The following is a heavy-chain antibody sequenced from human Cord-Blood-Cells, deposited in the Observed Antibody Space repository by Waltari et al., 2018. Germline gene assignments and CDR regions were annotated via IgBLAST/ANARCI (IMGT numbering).Heavy chain of an antibody. CDR1: GFPVSSNY. CDR2: SYSGGST. CDR3: ARGDSGY. D-gene: IGHD2-21*01. V-gene: IGHV3-66*01. Sequence: EVQLVESGGGLVQPGGSLRLSCAASGFPVSSNYMSWVRRDPGKGRGWVAGSYSGGSTYYADSVKGRFTISRDNSKNTLYLQMNSLRAEDTAVYYCARGDSGYWGQGTLVTVSS. J-gene: IGHJ4*02.